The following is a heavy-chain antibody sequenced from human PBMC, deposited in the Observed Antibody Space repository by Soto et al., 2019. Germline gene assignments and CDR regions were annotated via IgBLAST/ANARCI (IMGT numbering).Heavy chain of an antibody. J-gene: IGHJ5*01. Sequence: SETLSLTCSVSGDSISNLDYFWAWIRQHPGQAQAYIGYIYKSATTYYNPSFESRVAISVDKSKSQFSLNVTSVTAADTAVYFCARGRYCLTGRCFPNWFDSWGQGALVTVSS. CDR2: IYKSATT. CDR1: GDSISNLDYF. D-gene: IGHD7-27*01. CDR3: ARGRYCLTGRCFPNWFDS. V-gene: IGHV4-30-4*01.